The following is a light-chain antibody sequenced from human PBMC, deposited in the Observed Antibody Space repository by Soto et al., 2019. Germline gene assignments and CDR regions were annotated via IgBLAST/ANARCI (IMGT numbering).Light chain of an antibody. CDR3: QQYYSYPLT. V-gene: IGKV1-8*01. CDR2: AAS. J-gene: IGKJ4*01. CDR1: QDISSY. Sequence: AIRMTQSPSSFSASAGDSVTITCRASQDISSYLAWYQHKPGKAPKLLIYAASTLESGVPSRFSGSGSGTDFTLTISCLQSEDFVTYYCQQYYSYPLTFGGGTKVEIK.